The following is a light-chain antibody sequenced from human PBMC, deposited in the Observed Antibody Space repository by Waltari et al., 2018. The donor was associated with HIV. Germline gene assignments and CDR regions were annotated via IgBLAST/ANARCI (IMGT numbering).Light chain of an antibody. V-gene: IGLV3-25*03. J-gene: IGLJ3*02. CDR3: QSADSSGTSWV. CDR1: ALPKQY. Sequence: SYELTQPPSVSVSPGQTARITCSGDALPKQYAYWYQQKPGQAPVLVIYKDSARPSGIPERFSGSSSGKTVTLTISGVQAEDEADYYCQSADSSGTSWVFGGGTKLTVL. CDR2: KDS.